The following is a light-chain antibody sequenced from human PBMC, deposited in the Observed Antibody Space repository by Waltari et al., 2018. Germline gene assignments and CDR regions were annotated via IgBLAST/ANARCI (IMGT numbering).Light chain of an antibody. CDR3: AAWDGSLNGYV. J-gene: IGLJ1*01. CDR2: SNK. CDR1: SSNIGSHT. Sequence: QSVLTQPPSASGTPGHRVTISCSVSSSNIGSHTVQWYQQLQGTAPKLLISSNKQRPSGVPDRFSGSKSGTSGSLAISGLQSEDEADYYCAAWDGSLNGYVFGTGTKVTVL. V-gene: IGLV1-44*01.